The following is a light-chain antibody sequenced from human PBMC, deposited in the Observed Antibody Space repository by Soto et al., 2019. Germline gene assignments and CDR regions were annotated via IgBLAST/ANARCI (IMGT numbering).Light chain of an antibody. J-gene: IGLJ3*02. V-gene: IGLV1-44*01. CDR3: AAWDDSLSWV. Sequence: QSVLTQPPSASGTPGQWVTISCSGSSSNIGSNTVNWYQQLPGTAPKHLIFSNNQRPSGVPDRFSGSKSGTSAPLAISGLQPEDEADHYCAAWDDSLSWVFGGGTKVTVL. CDR1: SSNIGSNT. CDR2: SNN.